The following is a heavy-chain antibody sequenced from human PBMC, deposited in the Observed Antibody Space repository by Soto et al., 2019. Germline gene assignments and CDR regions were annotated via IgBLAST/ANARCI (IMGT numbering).Heavy chain of an antibody. D-gene: IGHD1-26*01. V-gene: IGHV1-69*13. Sequence: SVKVYWKASGGTFSSYAISWGRQAPVQGLEWMGGIIPIFGTANYSQKFQGRVTITADESTSTAYMELSSLRSEDTAVYYCARPIVGATYYYYYYGMDVWGQGTTVTVSS. CDR1: GGTFSSYA. CDR2: IIPIFGTA. J-gene: IGHJ6*02. CDR3: ARPIVGATYYYYYYGMDV.